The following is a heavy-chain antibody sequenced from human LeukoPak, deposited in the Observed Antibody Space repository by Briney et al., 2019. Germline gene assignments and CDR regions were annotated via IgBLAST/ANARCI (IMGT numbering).Heavy chain of an antibody. V-gene: IGHV5-51*01. CDR1: GYSFTSYW. CDR2: IYPGDSDT. Sequence: GESLKISCKGSGYSFTSYWIGWVRQMPGKGLEWMGIIYPGDSDTRYSPSFQGQVTISADKSISTAYLQWSSLKASDTAMYYCARGTDGRYCSSTSCFNWFDPWGQGTLVTASS. J-gene: IGHJ5*02. D-gene: IGHD2-2*01. CDR3: ARGTDGRYCSSTSCFNWFDP.